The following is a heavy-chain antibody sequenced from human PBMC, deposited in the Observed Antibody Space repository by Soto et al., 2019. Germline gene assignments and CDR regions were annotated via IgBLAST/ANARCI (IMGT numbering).Heavy chain of an antibody. CDR3: TTDPGGFACLDRPHFDY. CDR1: GFTFSNAW. CDR2: IKSKTDGGTT. D-gene: IGHD3-16*01. V-gene: IGHV3-15*07. Sequence: EVQLVESGGGLVKPGGSLRLSCAASGFTFSNAWMNWVRQAPGKGLEWVGRIKSKTDGGTTDYAAPVKGRSTISRDDSTNTLHLQMISLKTEDTAVYYCTTDPGGFACLDRPHFDYCCQRTLVTVSS. J-gene: IGHJ4*02.